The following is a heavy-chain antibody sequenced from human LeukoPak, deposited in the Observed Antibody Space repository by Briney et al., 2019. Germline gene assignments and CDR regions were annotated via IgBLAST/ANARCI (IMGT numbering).Heavy chain of an antibody. D-gene: IGHD6-13*01. J-gene: IGHJ5*02. CDR3: AKEGYSSSLSFDP. CDR2: IWYDGSNK. Sequence: PGGSLRLSCAASGFTFSSYGMHWVRQAPGKGLGWVAVIWYDGSNKYYADSVKGRFTISRDNSKNTLYLQMNSLRAEDTAVYYCAKEGYSSSLSFDPWGQGTLVTVSS. V-gene: IGHV3-33*06. CDR1: GFTFSSYG.